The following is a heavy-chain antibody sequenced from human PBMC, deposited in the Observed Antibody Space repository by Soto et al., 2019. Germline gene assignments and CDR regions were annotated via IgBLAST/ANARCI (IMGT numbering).Heavy chain of an antibody. D-gene: IGHD3-16*01. CDR1: GFTFTSSA. CDR3: AALNGGVTPSYYFDY. Sequence: SVKVSCKASGFTFTSSAVQWVRQARGQRLEWIGWIVVGSGNTNYAQKFQERVTITRDMSTSTAYMELSSLRSEDTAVYYSAALNGGVTPSYYFDYWGQGTLVTVSS. CDR2: IVVGSGNT. J-gene: IGHJ4*02. V-gene: IGHV1-58*01.